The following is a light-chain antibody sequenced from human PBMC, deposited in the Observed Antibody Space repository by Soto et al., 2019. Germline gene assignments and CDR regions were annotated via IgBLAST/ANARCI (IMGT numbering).Light chain of an antibody. CDR3: QQTTSSPLT. V-gene: IGKV1-12*01. J-gene: IGKJ4*01. CDR1: QDLSTW. Sequence: DIQMTQSPSFVSASVGDRVTITCRASQDLSTWLSWYQQKPGKAPELLIYGSSTLQGGVPSSFSGSRSGTDFTLTNSTLQPDDIATYECQQTTSSPLTFGGGTKVEIK. CDR2: GSS.